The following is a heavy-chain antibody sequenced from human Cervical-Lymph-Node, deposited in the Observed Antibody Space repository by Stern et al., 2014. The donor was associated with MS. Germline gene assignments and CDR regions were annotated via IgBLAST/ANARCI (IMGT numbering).Heavy chain of an antibody. V-gene: IGHV1-69*12. J-gene: IGHJ4*02. CDR3: ARAAYSTSSYNY. CDR2: IIPIFGTA. CDR1: GGTFNTNV. Sequence: VQLVQYGAEVKKPGSSVKVSCKASGGTFNTNVISWVRQAPGQGLEWMGGIIPIFGTALYAQKFQGRVTITANESTRAVDMELSSLRSEDTAVYYCARAAYSTSSYNYWGQGTLVIVSS. D-gene: IGHD6-6*01.